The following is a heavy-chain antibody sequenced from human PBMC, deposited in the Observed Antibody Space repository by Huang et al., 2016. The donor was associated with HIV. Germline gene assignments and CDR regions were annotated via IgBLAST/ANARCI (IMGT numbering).Heavy chain of an antibody. J-gene: IGHJ6*03. CDR2: IKSKTDGGTT. V-gene: IGHV3-15*01. Sequence: EVQLVESGGGLVKPGGSLRLPCAASGFTFSNAWLTWVRQAPGKGLEWVGRIKSKTDGGTTDYAAPVKGRFTISRDDSKNTLYLQMNSLKTEDTAVYYCTTPGIEVIGYYYYYYYMDVWGKGTTVTVSS. D-gene: IGHD6-19*01. CDR3: TTPGIEVIGYYYYYYYMDV. CDR1: GFTFSNAW.